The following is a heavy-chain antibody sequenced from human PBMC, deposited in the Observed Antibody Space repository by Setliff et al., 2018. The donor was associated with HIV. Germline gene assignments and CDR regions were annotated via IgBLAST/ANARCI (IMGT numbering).Heavy chain of an antibody. D-gene: IGHD3-9*01. Sequence: SETLSLTCAVSGYSISSGYYWAWIRQSPGKGLDWIGSIHHSGTTYYNPSLKSRVTISVDTTTNQISLQVNSVTAADTAVYYCARSAYDILTGEWYFDYWGQGTLVTVSS. J-gene: IGHJ4*02. CDR2: IHHSGTT. CDR1: GYSISSGYY. V-gene: IGHV4-38-2*01. CDR3: ARSAYDILTGEWYFDY.